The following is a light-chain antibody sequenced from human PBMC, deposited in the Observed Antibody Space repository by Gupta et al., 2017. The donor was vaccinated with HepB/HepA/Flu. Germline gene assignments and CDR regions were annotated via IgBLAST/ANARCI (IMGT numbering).Light chain of an antibody. J-gene: IGLJ1*01. CDR1: KLGDKY. Sequence: SYELTQPPSASVSPGQTASITCSGDKLGDKYACWYQQKPGQSPVLVIYQDSKRPSGIPERFSGSNSGNTATLTISGTQAMDEADYYCQAWDSNMRVFGTGTKVTVL. CDR3: QAWDSNMRV. CDR2: QDS. V-gene: IGLV3-1*01.